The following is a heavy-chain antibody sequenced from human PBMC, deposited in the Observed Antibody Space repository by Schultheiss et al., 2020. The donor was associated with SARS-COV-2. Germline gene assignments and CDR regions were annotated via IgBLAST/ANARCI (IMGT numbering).Heavy chain of an antibody. D-gene: IGHD3-3*01. CDR2: IYHSGST. CDR3: ARDTIDRYDFWSGYATGYMDV. V-gene: IGHV4-59*12. Sequence: SETLSLTCTVSGGSISSYYWSWIRQPPGKGLEWIGYIYHSGSTYYNPSLKSRVTISVDRSKNQFSLKLSSVTAADTAVYYCARDTIDRYDFWSGYATGYMDVWGKGTTVTVSS. CDR1: GGSISSYY. J-gene: IGHJ6*03.